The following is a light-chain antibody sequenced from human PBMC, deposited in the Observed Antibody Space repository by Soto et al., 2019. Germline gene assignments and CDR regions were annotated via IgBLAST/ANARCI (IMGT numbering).Light chain of an antibody. Sequence: VMPQSPATLSVSPGASSTLSCWASETVATNLAWYQQKPGQAPRLLISGASTRAAGISDRFRGSGSGTDFTLTISRLEPEDFAVYYCQQYGFTFGRGTRLEIK. CDR1: ETVATN. CDR3: QQYGFT. CDR2: GAS. V-gene: IGKV3-15*01. J-gene: IGKJ5*01.